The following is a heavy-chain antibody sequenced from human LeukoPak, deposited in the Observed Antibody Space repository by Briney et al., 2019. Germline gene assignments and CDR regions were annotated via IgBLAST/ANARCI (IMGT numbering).Heavy chain of an antibody. CDR1: GFTVSTNC. CDR3: ARVDTVMAYYFDL. Sequence: GGSLRLSCAASGFTVSTNCMTWVRQAPGKGLEWVSTIYSGGTTYYADSVMGRFSISRHNSRNTLYLQMNSLRAEDTAVYYCARVDTVMAYYFDLWGQGTLVTVSS. CDR2: IYSGGTT. V-gene: IGHV3-53*04. D-gene: IGHD5-18*01. J-gene: IGHJ4*02.